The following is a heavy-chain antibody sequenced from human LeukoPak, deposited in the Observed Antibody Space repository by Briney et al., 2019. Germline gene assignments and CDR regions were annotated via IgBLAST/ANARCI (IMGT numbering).Heavy chain of an antibody. D-gene: IGHD7-27*01. CDR2: IYSGGST. CDR3: ARDPGGNWGY. Sequence: GGSLRLSCVASGFTVSSNYMSWVRQAPGKGLEWVSDIYSGGSTYYADSVKGRFTISRDNSKNTLYLQMNSLRAEDTAVYYCARDPGGNWGYWGQGTLVTVSS. J-gene: IGHJ4*02. V-gene: IGHV3-66*01. CDR1: GFTVSSNY.